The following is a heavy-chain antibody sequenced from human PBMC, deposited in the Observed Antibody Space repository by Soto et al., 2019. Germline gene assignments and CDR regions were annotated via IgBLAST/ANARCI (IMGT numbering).Heavy chain of an antibody. D-gene: IGHD1-26*01. V-gene: IGHV1-24*01. J-gene: IGHJ4*02. CDR3: ATDKVFGSIVGAGDYFDY. CDR2: FDPEDGET. CDR1: GYTLTELS. Sequence: ASVKVSCKVSGYTLTELSMHWVRQAPGKGLEWMGGFDPEDGETIYAQKFQGRVTMTEDTSTDTAYMELSSLRSEDTAVYYCATDKVFGSIVGAGDYFDYWGQGTLVTVSS.